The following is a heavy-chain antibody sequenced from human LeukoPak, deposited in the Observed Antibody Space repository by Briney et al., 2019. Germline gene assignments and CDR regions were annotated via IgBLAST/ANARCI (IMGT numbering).Heavy chain of an antibody. D-gene: IGHD6-19*01. CDR3: AKPISGGLAVTADWFHP. Sequence: GGSLRLSCAASGFAFSVYAMSWLRQPPGKGLEWVSTINANSGTTSYAASVRGRFSISRDNSKNTLHLQLNTLRADDTATYFCAKPISGGLAVTADWFHPWGQGTLVVASS. CDR2: INANSGTT. CDR1: GFAFSVYA. J-gene: IGHJ5*01. V-gene: IGHV3-23*01.